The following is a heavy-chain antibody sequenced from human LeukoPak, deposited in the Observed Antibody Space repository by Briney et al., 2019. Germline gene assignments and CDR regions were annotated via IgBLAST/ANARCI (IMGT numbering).Heavy chain of an antibody. Sequence: GRSLRLSRAASGFTFSSYGMHWVRQAPGKGLEWVAVISYDGSNKYYADSVKGRFTISRDNSKNTLYLQMNSLRAEDTAVYYCANTVTTYYYYGMDVWGKGTTVTVSS. D-gene: IGHD4-17*01. J-gene: IGHJ6*04. V-gene: IGHV3-30*18. CDR3: ANTVTTYYYYGMDV. CDR2: ISYDGSNK. CDR1: GFTFSSYG.